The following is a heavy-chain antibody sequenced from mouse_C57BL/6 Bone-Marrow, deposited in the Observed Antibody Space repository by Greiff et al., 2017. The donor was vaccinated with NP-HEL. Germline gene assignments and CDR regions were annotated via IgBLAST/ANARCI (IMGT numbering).Heavy chain of an antibody. D-gene: IGHD1-1*01. V-gene: IGHV1-81*01. CDR1: GYTFTSYG. CDR3: ARRGLYYGSSYRFAY. CDR2: LYPRSGNT. Sequence: QVQLQQSGAELARPGASVKLSCKASGYTFTSYGISWVKQRTGQGLEWIGELYPRSGNTYYNEKFKGKATLTADKSSSTAYMELRSLTSEDSAVYFCARRGLYYGSSYRFAYWGQGTLVTVSA. J-gene: IGHJ3*01.